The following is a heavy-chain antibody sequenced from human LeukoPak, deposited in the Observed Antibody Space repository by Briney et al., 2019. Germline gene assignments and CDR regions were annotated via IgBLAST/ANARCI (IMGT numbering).Heavy chain of an antibody. CDR2: INPNSGGT. J-gene: IGHJ4*02. D-gene: IGHD3-22*01. Sequence: ASVKVSCKASGYTFTGYYMHWVRQAPGQGLEWMGRINPNSGGTNYAQKFQGRVTMTRDTSISTAYMELSRLTSDDTAVYYCATSTHYYDSSGYHPLDYWGQGTLVTVSS. CDR3: ATSTHYYDSSGYHPLDY. CDR1: GYTFTGYY. V-gene: IGHV1-2*06.